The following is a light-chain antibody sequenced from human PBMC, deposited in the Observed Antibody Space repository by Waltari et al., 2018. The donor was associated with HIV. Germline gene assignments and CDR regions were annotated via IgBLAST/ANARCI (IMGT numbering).Light chain of an antibody. Sequence: QSALTQPPSASGSPGQSVNLSCTGATSDIHASNFISWYQQYSAKAPKLIIFEVTKRPSGVPDRFSGSRSGNTASLIVSGLQAEDEAVYFCSSFAGSNKLFGGGTKLTVL. J-gene: IGLJ2*01. CDR1: TSDIHASNF. CDR3: SSFAGSNKL. V-gene: IGLV2-8*01. CDR2: EVT.